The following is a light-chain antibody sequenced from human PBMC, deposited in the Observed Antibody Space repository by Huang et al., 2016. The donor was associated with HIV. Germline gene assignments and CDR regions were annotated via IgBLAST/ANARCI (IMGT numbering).Light chain of an antibody. CDR1: QSVGNY. V-gene: IGKV3-11*01. J-gene: IGKJ4*01. Sequence: IVLTQSPATLSWYPGERVTLSCRASQSVGNYIAWYQQHRGQSPKLLIYDTSNRAAGTPSWFSGSGSGTDFTLTISSLQSEDFAVYYCQQRSSGVTFGGGTKVQVK. CDR3: QQRSSGVT. CDR2: DTS.